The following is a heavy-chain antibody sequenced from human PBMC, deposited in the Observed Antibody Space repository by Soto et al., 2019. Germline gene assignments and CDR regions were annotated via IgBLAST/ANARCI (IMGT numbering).Heavy chain of an antibody. Sequence: ASVKVSCKASGYTFTNYYIHWVRQAPGQGLEWMGIINPSRGSTSYAQKFRGRVTMTRDTSTNTANMELSSLRSEDTAVYYCARRPNYYDASAHDGVYRMDVCGQGPMVTVYS. CDR2: INPSRGST. CDR1: GYTFTNYY. J-gene: IGHJ6*02. D-gene: IGHD3-22*01. CDR3: ARRPNYYDASAHDGVYRMDV. V-gene: IGHV1-46*01.